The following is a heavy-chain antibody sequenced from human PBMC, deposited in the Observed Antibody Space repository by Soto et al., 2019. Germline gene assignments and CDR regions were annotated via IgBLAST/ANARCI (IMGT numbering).Heavy chain of an antibody. CDR1: GGTFSSYA. Sequence: QVQLVQSGAEVKKPGSSVKVSCKASGGTFSSYAISWVRQAPGQGLEWMGGIIPIFGTANYAQKFQGRVTITADESTSTAYMELSSLRSEDTAVYYCARDWWRGSKRVGDNGFDPWGQGTLVTVSS. V-gene: IGHV1-69*01. CDR2: IIPIFGTA. CDR3: ARDWWRGSKRVGDNGFDP. D-gene: IGHD2-15*01. J-gene: IGHJ5*02.